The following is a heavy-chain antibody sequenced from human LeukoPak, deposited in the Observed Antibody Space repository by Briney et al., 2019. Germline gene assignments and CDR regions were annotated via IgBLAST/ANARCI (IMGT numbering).Heavy chain of an antibody. D-gene: IGHD3/OR15-3a*01. CDR1: GYIFANYW. V-gene: IGHV5-51*01. J-gene: IGHJ4*02. CDR3: VRFAYGSDFFPGHY. Sequence: GESLKISCKGSGYIFANYWIGWVRQMPGKGLELMGIVYPGDSATRYSPSFQGQVTISADRSITTAYLQWSSLKASDTAMYYCVRFAYGSDFFPGHYWGQGTRVTVSS. CDR2: VYPGDSAT.